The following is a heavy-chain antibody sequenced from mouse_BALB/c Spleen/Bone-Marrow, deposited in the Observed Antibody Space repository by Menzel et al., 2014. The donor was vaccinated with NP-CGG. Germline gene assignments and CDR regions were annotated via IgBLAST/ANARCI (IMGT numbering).Heavy chain of an antibody. CDR1: GLTFSDYG. J-gene: IGHJ2*01. CDR3: ARDLDGTGVFDY. V-gene: IGHV5-15*02. CDR2: ISNLAYSI. D-gene: IGHD4-1*01. Sequence: EVKLQESGGGLVQTGGSRKLSCAASGLTFSDYGMAWVRQAPGKGPEWVAFISNLAYSISYADTVTGRFTISRENVKNTLYLEMSSLRSEDTAVYYCARDLDGTGVFDYWGQGTTLTVSS.